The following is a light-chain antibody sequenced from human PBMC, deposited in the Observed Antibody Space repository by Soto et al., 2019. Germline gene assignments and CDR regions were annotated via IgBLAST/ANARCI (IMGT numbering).Light chain of an antibody. Sequence: ENVLTQSPCTLSLSPGERATLTCRASQSVSSSYLAWYQQKPGQAPRLLIYGASSRPTGLPDRFSGNGSVTDFTLTISRLEPEDFAVYYCQQYSYSLPYTFGQGTKVDIK. CDR1: QSVSSSY. V-gene: IGKV3-20*01. CDR3: QQYSYSLPYT. CDR2: GAS. J-gene: IGKJ2*01.